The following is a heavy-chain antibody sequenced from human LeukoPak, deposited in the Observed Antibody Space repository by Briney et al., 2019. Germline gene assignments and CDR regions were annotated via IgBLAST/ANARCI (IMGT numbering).Heavy chain of an antibody. CDR3: ARAYYYDSSGYYPFDY. D-gene: IGHD3-22*01. J-gene: IGHJ4*02. Sequence: VSVEVSCKASGYIFTNYYMHWVRQAPGQGLEWMGIINPSGGSTSYAQKFQGRVTMTRDTSTSTVYMELSSLRSEDTAVYYCARAYYYDSSGYYPFDYWGQGTLVTVSS. V-gene: IGHV1-46*01. CDR1: GYIFTNYY. CDR2: INPSGGST.